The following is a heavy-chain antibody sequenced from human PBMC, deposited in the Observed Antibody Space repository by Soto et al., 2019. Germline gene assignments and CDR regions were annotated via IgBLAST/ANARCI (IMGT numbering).Heavy chain of an antibody. CDR1: GFTFSSYS. D-gene: IGHD6-13*01. CDR2: ISSSSSYI. Sequence: GGSLRLSCAASGFTFSSYSMNWVRQAPGKGLEWVSSISSSSSYIYYADSVKGRFTISRDNAKNSLYLQMNSLRAEDTAVYYCARGPGYGSSWYPFDYWGQGTLVTVSS. V-gene: IGHV3-21*01. J-gene: IGHJ4*02. CDR3: ARGPGYGSSWYPFDY.